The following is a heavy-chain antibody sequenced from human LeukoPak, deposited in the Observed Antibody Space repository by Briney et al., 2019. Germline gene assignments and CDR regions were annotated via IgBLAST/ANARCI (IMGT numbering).Heavy chain of an antibody. J-gene: IGHJ4*02. CDR1: GFTFSASA. D-gene: IGHD2-15*01. Sequence: PGGSLRLSCAAYGFTFSASAMSWVRQTPGKRLEWVSGITNGGGDIKYADSVRGRFTISRDNSKNALYLQMTSLRAEDTAVYYCATYRGRGSPFDFWGQGTQVTVSS. CDR3: ATYRGRGSPFDF. CDR2: ITNGGGDI. V-gene: IGHV3-23*01.